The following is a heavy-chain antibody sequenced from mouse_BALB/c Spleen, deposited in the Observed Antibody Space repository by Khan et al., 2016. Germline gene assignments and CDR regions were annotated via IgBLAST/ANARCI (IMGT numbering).Heavy chain of an antibody. CDR2: IDPANGST. V-gene: IGHV14-3*02. CDR1: GFNFKNNY. D-gene: IGHD2-3*01. Sequence: VQLEQSGAELVKPGASVKLSCTASGFNFKNNYIHWVKQRPEQGLEWIGRIDPANGSTKYDPKFQGKATITADESSNTAYLQLSRLTSEDTAVSDYARRFYDGYYGFAYWGQGTLVTVSA. J-gene: IGHJ3*01. CDR3: ARRFYDGYYGFAY.